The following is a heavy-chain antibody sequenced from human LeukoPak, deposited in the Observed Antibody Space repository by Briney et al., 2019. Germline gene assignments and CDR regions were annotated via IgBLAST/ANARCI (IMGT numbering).Heavy chain of an antibody. D-gene: IGHD1-26*01. CDR2: IYHSGST. V-gene: IGHV4-30-2*01. Sequence: PSETLSLTCTVSGGSISSGGYYWSWIRQPPGKGLEWIGYIYHSGSTYYNPSLKSRVTISVDTSKNQFSLKLSSVTAADTAVYYCARAWEQVDLLAFDIGGQGTMVTVSS. J-gene: IGHJ3*02. CDR3: ARAWEQVDLLAFDI. CDR1: GGSISSGGYY.